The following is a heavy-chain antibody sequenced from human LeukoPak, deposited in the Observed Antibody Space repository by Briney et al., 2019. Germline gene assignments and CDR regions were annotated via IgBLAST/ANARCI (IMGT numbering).Heavy chain of an antibody. Sequence: PGGSLRLSCAASGFTVSNSYMSWVRQAPGKGLEWVSIIYSGGSTYYADSVKGRFTISRDSSKNTLYLQMNSLRAEDTAVYYCARERGRGRDSPWFDYWGQGTLVTVSS. CDR2: IYSGGST. D-gene: IGHD1-26*01. CDR3: ARERGRGRDSPWFDY. J-gene: IGHJ4*02. V-gene: IGHV3-53*01. CDR1: GFTVSNSY.